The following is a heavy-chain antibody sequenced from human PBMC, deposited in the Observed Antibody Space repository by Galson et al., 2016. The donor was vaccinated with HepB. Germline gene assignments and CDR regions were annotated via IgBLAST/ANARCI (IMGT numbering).Heavy chain of an antibody. D-gene: IGHD1-14*01. CDR3: ARTGAPVGPYYFDS. CDR1: GFTFSSYA. CDR2: ISGSSGST. V-gene: IGHV3-23*01. J-gene: IGHJ4*02. Sequence: SLRLSCAASGFTFSSYAMSWVRQAPGKGLEWVSGISGSSGSTYYADSVRGRFSISRDNDKNSLFLQMDNLRAEDTAVYYCARTGAPVGPYYFDSWGQETLVTVSS.